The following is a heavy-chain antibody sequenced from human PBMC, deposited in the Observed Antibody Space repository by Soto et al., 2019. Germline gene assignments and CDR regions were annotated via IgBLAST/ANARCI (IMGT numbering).Heavy chain of an antibody. CDR3: ARHRLPTGRRVAATSRLRATKYHYHYGMDV. V-gene: IGHV5-10-1*01. CDR1: GYSFTSYW. D-gene: IGHD2-15*01. Sequence: PGESLKISCKGSGYSFTSYWISWVRQMPGKGLEWMGRIDPSDSYTNYSPSFQGHVTISADKSISTAYLPWSSLKASDTAMYYCARHRLPTGRRVAATSRLRATKYHYHYGMDVWGQGSTVTVSS. CDR2: IDPSDSYT. J-gene: IGHJ6*01.